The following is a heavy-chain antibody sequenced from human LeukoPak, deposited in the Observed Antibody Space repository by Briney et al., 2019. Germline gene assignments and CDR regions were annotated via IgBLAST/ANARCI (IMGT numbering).Heavy chain of an antibody. V-gene: IGHV1-69*13. D-gene: IGHD2-2*01. Sequence: SVKVSCKASGYTFTGYYMHWVRQAPGQGLEWMGGIIPIFGTANYAQKFQGRVTITADESTSTAYMELSSLRSEDTAVYYCARGYCSSTSCPLGYWGQGTLVTVSS. CDR1: GYTFTGYY. CDR3: ARGYCSSTSCPLGY. CDR2: IIPIFGTA. J-gene: IGHJ4*02.